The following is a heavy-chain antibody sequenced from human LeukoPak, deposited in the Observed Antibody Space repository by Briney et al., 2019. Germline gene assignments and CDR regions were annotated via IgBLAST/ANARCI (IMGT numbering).Heavy chain of an antibody. D-gene: IGHD6-6*01. Sequence: EASVKVSCKASGYTFTGYYIHWVRQAPGQGLEWVGWINPNTGGTNYAQRFQGRDTMTGDTSISTAYMELSRLRSDDTAVYYCARDFEYNSATYYFDYWGQGTLVTVSS. V-gene: IGHV1-2*02. CDR2: INPNTGGT. CDR1: GYTFTGYY. CDR3: ARDFEYNSATYYFDY. J-gene: IGHJ4*02.